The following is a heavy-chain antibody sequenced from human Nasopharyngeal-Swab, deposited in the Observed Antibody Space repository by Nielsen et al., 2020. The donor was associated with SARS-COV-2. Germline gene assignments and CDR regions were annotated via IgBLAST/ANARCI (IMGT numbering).Heavy chain of an antibody. CDR2: INSDGSII. CDR3: VCGETTPSDY. J-gene: IGHJ4*02. D-gene: IGHD2-15*01. V-gene: IGHV3-74*01. Sequence: WIRQPPGKGLVWVSRINSDGSIIYYADSVKGQFTISRDNARNTLNLQMNSLRAEDTALYYCVCGETTPSDYWGQGTLVTVSS.